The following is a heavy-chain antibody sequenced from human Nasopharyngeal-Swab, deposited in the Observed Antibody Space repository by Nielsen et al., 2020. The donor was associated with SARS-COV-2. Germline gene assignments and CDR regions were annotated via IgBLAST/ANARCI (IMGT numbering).Heavy chain of an antibody. V-gene: IGHV5-10-1*01. CDR2: TDPSDSYT. J-gene: IGHJ4*02. D-gene: IGHD5/OR15-5a*01. Sequence: VRQMPGKGLEWMGRTDPSDSYTNYGPSFQGHVTISVDKSISAAYLQWTSLKASDTAMYYCARDVSGNYWGQGTLVTVSS. CDR3: ARDVSGNY.